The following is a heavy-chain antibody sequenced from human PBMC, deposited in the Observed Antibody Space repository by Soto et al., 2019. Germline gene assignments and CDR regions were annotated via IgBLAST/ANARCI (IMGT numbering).Heavy chain of an antibody. Sequence: QVQLVQSGAEVKKPGSSVKVSCKASGGTFSSYAISWVRQAPGQGLEWMGGIIPIFGTANYAQKFQGRVTITAVKSTSTAYMELSSLRSEDTAVYYCASSGVAVAGHNWFDPWGQGTLVTVSS. J-gene: IGHJ5*02. CDR1: GGTFSSYA. CDR3: ASSGVAVAGHNWFDP. V-gene: IGHV1-69*06. CDR2: IIPIFGTA. D-gene: IGHD6-19*01.